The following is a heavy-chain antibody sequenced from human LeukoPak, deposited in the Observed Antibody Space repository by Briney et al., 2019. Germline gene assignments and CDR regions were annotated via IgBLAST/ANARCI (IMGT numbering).Heavy chain of an antibody. V-gene: IGHV4-4*02. CDR1: GGSISSSNW. Sequence: SETLSLTCAVSGGSISSSNWWSWVRQPPGKGLEWIGEIYHSGSTNYNPSLKSRVTISVDKSKNQFSLKLSSVTAADTAVYYCARAGRGGSRYYYGMDVWGQGTTVTASS. D-gene: IGHD2-15*01. J-gene: IGHJ6*02. CDR2: IYHSGST. CDR3: ARAGRGGSRYYYGMDV.